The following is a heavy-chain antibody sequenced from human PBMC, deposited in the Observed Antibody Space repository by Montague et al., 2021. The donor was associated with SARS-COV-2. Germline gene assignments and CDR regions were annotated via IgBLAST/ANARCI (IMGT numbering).Heavy chain of an antibody. CDR2: ISYDGSNK. V-gene: IGHV3-30-3*01. Sequence: SLRLSCAASGFTFSSYAMHWVRQAPGKELEWVAVISYDGSNKYYPDSVKGRFTISRDNSKNTLYLQMNSLRAEDTAVYYCAAPMVKDYWGQGTLVTVFS. J-gene: IGHJ4*02. CDR1: GFTFSSYA. CDR3: AAPMVKDY. D-gene: IGHD5-18*01.